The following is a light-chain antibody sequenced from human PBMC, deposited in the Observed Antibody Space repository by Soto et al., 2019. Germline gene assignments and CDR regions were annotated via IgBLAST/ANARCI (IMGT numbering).Light chain of an antibody. CDR1: GSDVGAYKY. Sequence: QSALTQPPSASGSPGQSLTISCAGTGSDVGAYKYVSWYQQHPGKAPKLIIYEVDKRPSGVPDRFSGSKSGNTASLTVSGLQAEDEADYSCSSYGGSNIPLYVFGTGTKLTVL. CDR2: EVD. CDR3: SSYGGSNIPLYV. J-gene: IGLJ1*01. V-gene: IGLV2-8*01.